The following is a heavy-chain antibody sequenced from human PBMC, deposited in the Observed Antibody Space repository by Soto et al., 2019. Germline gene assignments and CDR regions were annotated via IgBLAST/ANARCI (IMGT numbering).Heavy chain of an antibody. Sequence: QVQLQESGPGLVKPSQTLSLTCTVSGGSISSGDYYWSWIRQPPGKGLEWIGYIYYSGSTYYNPSLKSRVXXSXDXXKNQFSLKLSSVTAADTAVYYCAREPADVDTAMDPWSQGTLVTVSS. V-gene: IGHV4-30-4*01. CDR3: AREPADVDTAMDP. CDR2: IYYSGST. J-gene: IGHJ5*02. D-gene: IGHD5-18*01. CDR1: GGSISSGDYY.